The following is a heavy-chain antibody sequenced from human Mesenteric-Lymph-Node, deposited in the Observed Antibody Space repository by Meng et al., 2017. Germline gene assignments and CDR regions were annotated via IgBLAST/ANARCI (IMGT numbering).Heavy chain of an antibody. J-gene: IGHJ4*02. CDR1: GGTFSSYA. D-gene: IGHD4-17*01. Sequence: SVKVSCKASGGTFSSYAISWVRQAPGQGLEWMGGIIPIFGTANYAQKFQGRVTITADESTSTAYMKLSSLGSEDTAVYYCAREASVTRKYFDYWGQGTLVTVSS. V-gene: IGHV1-69*13. CDR2: IIPIFGTA. CDR3: AREASVTRKYFDY.